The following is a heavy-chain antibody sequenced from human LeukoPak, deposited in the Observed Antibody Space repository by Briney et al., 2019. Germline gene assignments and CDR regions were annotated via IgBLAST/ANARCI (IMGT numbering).Heavy chain of an antibody. CDR2: INPNSGGT. J-gene: IGHJ4*02. D-gene: IGHD3-22*01. CDR3: ARSGDPEPNYYDSSGYWGPHYFDY. CDR1: GYTFTGYY. V-gene: IGHV1-2*02. Sequence: ASVKVSCKASGYTFTGYYMHWVRQAPGQGLEWMGWINPNSGGTNYAQKFQGRVTMTRDTSISTAYMELSSLRSEDTAVYYCARSGDPEPNYYDSSGYWGPHYFDYWGQGTLVTVSS.